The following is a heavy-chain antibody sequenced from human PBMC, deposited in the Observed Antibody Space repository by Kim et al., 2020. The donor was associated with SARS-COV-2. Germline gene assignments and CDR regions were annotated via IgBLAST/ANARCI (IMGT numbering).Heavy chain of an antibody. V-gene: IGHV3-33*01. CDR1: AFNFSVYG. CDR2: IWNDGTTK. CDR3: ATDAGRAPFDI. Sequence: GGSLRLSCVASAFNFSVYGMHWVRQAPGKGLEWLAVIWNDGTTKSYADSVKGRFTISRDNSKNTLYLQMDSLRGEDTAVYYCATDAGRAPFDIWGEGTLVAVSA. J-gene: IGHJ3*02.